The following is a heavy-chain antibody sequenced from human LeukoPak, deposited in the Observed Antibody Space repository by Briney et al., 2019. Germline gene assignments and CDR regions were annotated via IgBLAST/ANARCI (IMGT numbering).Heavy chain of an antibody. V-gene: IGHV3-33*01. J-gene: IGHJ3*02. Sequence: GRSLRLSCAASGFTFSSYGMHWVRQAPGKGLEWVAVIWYDGSNKYYADSVKGRFTISRDNSKNTLYLQMNSLRAEGTAVYYCASDLVLLGPDAFDIWGQGTMVTVSS. D-gene: IGHD2/OR15-2a*01. CDR1: GFTFSSYG. CDR2: IWYDGSNK. CDR3: ASDLVLLGPDAFDI.